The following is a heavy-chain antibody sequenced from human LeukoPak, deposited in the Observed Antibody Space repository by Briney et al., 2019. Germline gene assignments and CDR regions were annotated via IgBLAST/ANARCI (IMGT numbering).Heavy chain of an antibody. Sequence: GASVKVSCKASGYTFTSYYMHWVRQAPGQGLEWMGIINPSGGSTSYAQKFQGRVTMTRDTSTSTVYMELSSLRSEDTAVYYCARDREWFGELLWGSSNAFDIWGQGTMVTVSS. CDR2: INPSGGST. V-gene: IGHV1-46*01. CDR1: GYTFTSYY. CDR3: ARDREWFGELLWGSSNAFDI. D-gene: IGHD3-10*01. J-gene: IGHJ3*02.